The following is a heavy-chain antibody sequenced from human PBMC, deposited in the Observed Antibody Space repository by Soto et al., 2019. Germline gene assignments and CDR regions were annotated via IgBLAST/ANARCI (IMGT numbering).Heavy chain of an antibody. CDR3: ARDRRAYSSSWYGWFDP. J-gene: IGHJ5*02. Sequence: PSETLSPTCAVSGGSISGSNWWSWVRQPPGKGLEWIGEIYHSGSTNYNPSLKSRVTISVDKSKNQFSLKLSSVTAADTAVYYCARDRRAYSSSWYGWFDPGGQGTLVTGSS. CDR1: GGSISGSNW. CDR2: IYHSGST. V-gene: IGHV4-4*02. D-gene: IGHD6-13*01.